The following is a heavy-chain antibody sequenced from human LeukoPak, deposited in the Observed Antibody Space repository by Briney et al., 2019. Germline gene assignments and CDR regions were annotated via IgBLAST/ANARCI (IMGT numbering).Heavy chain of an antibody. CDR1: GFIFSSYA. V-gene: IGHV3-23*01. Sequence: GGSLRLSCAASGFIFSSYAMSWVRQAPGKGLEWVSAISTSGGYYADSVKGRFTISRDNSKNTLYLQMNSLRVEDTAVYYCAKDVPRSGWAFDIWGQGTLVTVSS. J-gene: IGHJ3*02. CDR3: AKDVPRSGWAFDI. CDR2: ISTSGG. D-gene: IGHD6-19*01.